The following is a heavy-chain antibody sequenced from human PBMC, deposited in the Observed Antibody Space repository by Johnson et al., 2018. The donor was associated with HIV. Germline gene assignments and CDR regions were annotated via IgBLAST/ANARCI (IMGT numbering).Heavy chain of an antibody. CDR2: IYRGGRP. Sequence: QMMLVESGGGVVQPGKSLTLSCVGSGLSLSNFGIHWVRQAPGTGLECVSGIYRGGRPYYADSVKCSFTISRANSKNTLYLQMNSLRAEDTAVYYCARPRGYSGYDYYLDAFDIWGQGTMVTVSS. D-gene: IGHD5-12*01. CDR1: GLSLSNFG. V-gene: IGHV3-NL1*01. CDR3: ARPRGYSGYDYYLDAFDI. J-gene: IGHJ3*02.